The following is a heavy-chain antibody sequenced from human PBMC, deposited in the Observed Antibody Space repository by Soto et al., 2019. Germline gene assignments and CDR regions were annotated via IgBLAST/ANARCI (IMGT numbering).Heavy chain of an antibody. D-gene: IGHD6-19*01. Sequence: KSSGGTLSSYAISWVRQDPGQGLEWMGGIIPIFGTANYAQKFQGRVTITADKSTSTAYMELSSLRSEDTAVYYCARGYSSGWSPYDLWGRGTLVTVSS. CDR3: ARGYSSGWSPYDL. CDR1: GGTLSSYA. J-gene: IGHJ2*01. CDR2: IIPIFGTA. V-gene: IGHV1-69*06.